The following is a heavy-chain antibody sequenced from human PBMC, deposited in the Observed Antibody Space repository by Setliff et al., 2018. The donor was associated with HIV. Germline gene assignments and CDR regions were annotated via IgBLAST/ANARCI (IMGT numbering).Heavy chain of an antibody. CDR3: ARGVRPSYGSWSYYWDFDL. CDR2: ISAYNGNT. Sequence: GASVKVSCKASGYTFTSYGISWVRQAPGQGLEWVGWISAYNGNTNYAQKLQGRVTMTTDTSTSTAYMERRSLRSEDAAVYYCARGVRPSYGSWSYYWDFDLWGRGTVVTVSS. D-gene: IGHD3-10*01. V-gene: IGHV1-18*01. J-gene: IGHJ2*01. CDR1: GYTFTSYG.